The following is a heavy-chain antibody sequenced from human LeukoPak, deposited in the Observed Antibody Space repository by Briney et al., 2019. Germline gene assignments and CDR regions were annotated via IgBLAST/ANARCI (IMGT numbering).Heavy chain of an antibody. J-gene: IGHJ4*02. Sequence: PGGSLRLSCAASGFTFSSYAMHWVRQAPGKGLEWVAVISYDGSNKYYVDSVKGRFTISRDNSKNTLYLQMNSLRAEDTAVYYCARSFGEAAAGDYWGQGTLVTVSS. V-gene: IGHV3-30-3*01. CDR2: ISYDGSNK. D-gene: IGHD6-13*01. CDR1: GFTFSSYA. CDR3: ARSFGEAAAGDY.